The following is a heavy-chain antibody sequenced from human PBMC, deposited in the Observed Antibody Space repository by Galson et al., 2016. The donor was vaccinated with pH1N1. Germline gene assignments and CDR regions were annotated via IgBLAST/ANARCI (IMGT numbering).Heavy chain of an antibody. V-gene: IGHV3-7*01. Sequence: SLRLSCAASGFIFSDYWMSWVRQAPGKGLEWVAKINQDGSRKSYVDSMKGRCTISRDNAENSLSLQMNSLRVEDAALYYCATEDYYTSIYWGQGILVTVPP. CDR2: INQDGSRK. D-gene: IGHD1-26*01. CDR1: GFIFSDYW. CDR3: ATEDYYTSIY. J-gene: IGHJ4*02.